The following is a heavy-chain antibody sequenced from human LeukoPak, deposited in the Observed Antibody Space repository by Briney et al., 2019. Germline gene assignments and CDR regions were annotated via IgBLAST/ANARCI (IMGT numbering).Heavy chain of an antibody. J-gene: IGHJ5*02. Sequence: PSETLSLTCTVSGGSISSSSYYWGWIRQPPGKGLEWIGSIYYSGSTYYNPSLKSRVTISVDTSKNQFSLKLSSVTAADTAVYYCAPHPFGGWTPSWFDPWGQGTLVTVSS. V-gene: IGHV4-39*01. CDR1: GGSISSSSYY. CDR3: APHPFGGWTPSWFDP. CDR2: IYYSGST. D-gene: IGHD6-19*01.